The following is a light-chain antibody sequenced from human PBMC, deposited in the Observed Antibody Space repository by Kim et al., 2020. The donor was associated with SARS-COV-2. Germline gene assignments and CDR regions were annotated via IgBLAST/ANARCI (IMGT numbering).Light chain of an antibody. J-gene: IGKJ2*01. Sequence: SAAVGDRVILRCRASQPVSRWLAWYQQKPGKAPKLLVYQASNLETGVPSRFSASGSGTEFSLTISSLQPGDFATYFCQQYNAYPYTFGQGTKLEI. CDR1: QPVSRW. V-gene: IGKV1-5*03. CDR3: QQYNAYPYT. CDR2: QAS.